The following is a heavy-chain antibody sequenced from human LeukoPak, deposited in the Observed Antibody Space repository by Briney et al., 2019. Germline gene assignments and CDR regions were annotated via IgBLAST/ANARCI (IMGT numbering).Heavy chain of an antibody. CDR1: GYTFSSYA. J-gene: IGHJ6*02. D-gene: IGHD3-10*01. V-gene: IGHV1-3*01. Sequence: ASVKVSCKASGYTFSSYAMHWVRQAPGQRLEWMGWINAGNGNTKYSQKFQGRVTITRDTSASTAYMELSSLRSEDTAVYYCARDLRFSLDYYGMDVWGHGTTVTVSS. CDR2: INAGNGNT. CDR3: ARDLRFSLDYYGMDV.